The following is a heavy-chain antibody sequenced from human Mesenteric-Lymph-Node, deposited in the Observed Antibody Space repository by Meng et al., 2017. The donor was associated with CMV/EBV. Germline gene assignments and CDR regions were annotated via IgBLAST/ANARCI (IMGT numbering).Heavy chain of an antibody. V-gene: IGHV6-1*01. Sequence: QIQLQLLGTGVVKYSQTPSVTCTISGDRISSNDAAWNWIRQSPSRGLEWLGRIYSRSEAYNDDAVSVKSGIRVNLDTTNNPLSLLRNFVTPDNTVVYCSAYFGDFPLLCWGQGTLVTVSS. D-gene: IGHD2/OR15-2a*01. CDR1: GDRISSNDAA. CDR3: AYFGDFPLLC. J-gene: IGHJ4*02. CDR2: IYSRSEAYN.